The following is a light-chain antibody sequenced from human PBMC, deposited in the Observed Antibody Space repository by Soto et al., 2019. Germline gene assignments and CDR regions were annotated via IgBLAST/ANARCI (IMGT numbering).Light chain of an antibody. J-gene: IGKJ4*01. CDR1: QDISSH. V-gene: IGKV1-9*01. Sequence: IQLTQYPSSLSASVGDSVTITCRASQDISSHLAWYQQKPGKAPKVLIYAASTLESGIPSRFSGSGSGTDFTLTISSLQAGDVAAYYSHQVKSFIPLTFGGGTKVDIK. CDR2: AAS. CDR3: HQVKSFIPLT.